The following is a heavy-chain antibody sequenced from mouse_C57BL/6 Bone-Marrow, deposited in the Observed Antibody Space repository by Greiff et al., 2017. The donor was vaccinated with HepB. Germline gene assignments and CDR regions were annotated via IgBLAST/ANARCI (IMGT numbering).Heavy chain of an antibody. CDR2: ISSGGDYI. J-gene: IGHJ4*01. CDR3: TREGIITTVVEGYAMDY. D-gene: IGHD1-1*01. CDR1: GFTFSSYA. V-gene: IGHV5-9-1*02. Sequence: EVQLVESGEGLVKPGGSLKLSCAASGFTFSSYAMSWVRQTPETRLEWVAYISSGGDYIYYADTVKGRFTISRDNARNTLYLQMSSLKSEDTAMYYCTREGIITTVVEGYAMDYWGQGTSVTVSS.